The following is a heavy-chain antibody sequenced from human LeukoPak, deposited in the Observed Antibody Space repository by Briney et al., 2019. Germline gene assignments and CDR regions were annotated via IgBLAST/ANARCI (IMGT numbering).Heavy chain of an antibody. CDR3: ATPAGPFGDYDY. CDR2: IYYSGTT. D-gene: IGHD4-17*01. CDR1: GGSISSTSYY. V-gene: IGHV4-39*01. J-gene: IGHJ4*02. Sequence: KPSETLSLTCTVSGGSISSTSYYWGWIRQPPGKGLEWIGRIYYSGTTYFKPSLKSRLNISVDTSKNQFSLKLSSVTAADTAVYYCATPAGPFGDYDYWGQGTLVTVSS.